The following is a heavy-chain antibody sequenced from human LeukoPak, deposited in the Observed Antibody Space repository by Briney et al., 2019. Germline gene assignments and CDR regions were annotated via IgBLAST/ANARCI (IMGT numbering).Heavy chain of an antibody. D-gene: IGHD3-22*01. CDR2: IYPGDSDT. J-gene: IGHJ6*02. Sequence: GESLKISCKGSGYSFTSYWIGWVRQMPGKGLEWMGIIYPGDSDTGYSPSFQGQVTISADKSISTAYLQWSSLKASDTAMYYCARQNYYDSSGYHTYYYYYGMDVWGQGTTATVSS. CDR1: GYSFTSYW. CDR3: ARQNYYDSSGYHTYYYYYGMDV. V-gene: IGHV5-51*01.